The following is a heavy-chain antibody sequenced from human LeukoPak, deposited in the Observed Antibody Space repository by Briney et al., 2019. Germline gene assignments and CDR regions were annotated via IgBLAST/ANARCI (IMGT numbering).Heavy chain of an antibody. D-gene: IGHD6-13*01. CDR2: INPNSGDT. J-gene: IGHJ4*02. V-gene: IGHV1-2*02. Sequence: ASVKVSCKASGYTFSDYYMHWVRQAPGQGLQWVGWINPNSGDTHYAQMFQGRVTMTRDTSINTAYMELRRVRSDDTAVYYCAKSAQYSSAWFTGSFDYWGQGTLVTVFS. CDR3: AKSAQYSSAWFTGSFDY. CDR1: GYTFSDYY.